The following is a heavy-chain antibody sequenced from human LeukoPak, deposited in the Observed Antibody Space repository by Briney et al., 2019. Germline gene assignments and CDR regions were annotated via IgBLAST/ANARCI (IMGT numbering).Heavy chain of an antibody. V-gene: IGHV4-34*01. CDR1: GGSFSGHY. CDR2: INHSGST. J-gene: IGHJ2*01. Sequence: SETLSLTCAVYGGSFSGHYWSWIRQPPGKGLEWTGEINHSGSTNYNTSLKSRVTISVDTSKNQFSLKLSSATAADTAVYYCARRRVVVVAATVPSLKRYWYFDLWGRGTLVTVSS. CDR3: ARRRVVVVAATVPSLKRYWYFDL. D-gene: IGHD2-15*01.